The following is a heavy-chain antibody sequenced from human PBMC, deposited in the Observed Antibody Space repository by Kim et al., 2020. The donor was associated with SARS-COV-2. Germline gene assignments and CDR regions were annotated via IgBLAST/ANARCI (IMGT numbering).Heavy chain of an antibody. V-gene: IGHV3-30*03. Sequence: GGSLRLSCAASGFTFSSYGMHWVRQAPGKGLEWVAVISYDGSNKYYADSVKGRFTISRDNSKNTLYLQMHSLRAEDTAVFYCARDYGDYVIWFDPWGQGT. J-gene: IGHJ5*02. CDR1: GFTFSSYG. CDR3: ARDYGDYVIWFDP. CDR2: ISYDGSNK. D-gene: IGHD4-17*01.